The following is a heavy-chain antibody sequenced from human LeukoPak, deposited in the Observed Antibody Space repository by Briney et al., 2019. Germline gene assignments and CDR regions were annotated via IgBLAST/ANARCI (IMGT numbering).Heavy chain of an antibody. D-gene: IGHD6-19*01. CDR2: IYRGGRTEYA. V-gene: IGHV3-53*01. CDR3: ARGSGWVDY. Sequence: GGPLRLSCAASGFSVSSNYMSWVRQAPGKGLEWVSVIYRGGRTEYAEYADSVKGRFTISRDNSKNVLYLQMNSLRADDTAVYHCARGSGWVDYWGQGALVTVSS. CDR1: GFSVSSNY. J-gene: IGHJ4*02.